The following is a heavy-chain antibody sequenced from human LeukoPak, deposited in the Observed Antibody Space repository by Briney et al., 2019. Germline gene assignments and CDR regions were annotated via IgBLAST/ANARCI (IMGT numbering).Heavy chain of an antibody. CDR1: GFTFSSYS. J-gene: IGHJ5*02. CDR2: ISSSSSYI. V-gene: IGHV3-21*01. Sequence: GGSLRLSCAASGFTFSSYSMNWVRQAPGKGLEWVSSISSSSSYIYYADSVKGRFTISRDNAKNSLYLQMNSLRAEDTAVYYCARGRCGGDCYPNWFDPWGQGTLVTVSS. D-gene: IGHD2-21*02. CDR3: ARGRCGGDCYPNWFDP.